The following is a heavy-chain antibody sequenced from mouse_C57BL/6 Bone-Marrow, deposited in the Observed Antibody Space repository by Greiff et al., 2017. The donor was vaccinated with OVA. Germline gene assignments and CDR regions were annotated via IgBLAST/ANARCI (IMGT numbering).Heavy chain of an antibody. CDR2: ISDGGSYT. D-gene: IGHD4-1*02. V-gene: IGHV5-4*01. J-gene: IGHJ2*01. Sequence: EVHLVESGGGLVKPGGSLKLSCAASGFTFSSYAMSWVRQTPEKRLEWVATISDGGSYTYYPDNVKGRFTLSRDNAKNNLYLQMSHLKSEDTARYDCASVPTGYIDYWGQGTTLTVSS. CDR3: ASVPTGYIDY. CDR1: GFTFSSYA.